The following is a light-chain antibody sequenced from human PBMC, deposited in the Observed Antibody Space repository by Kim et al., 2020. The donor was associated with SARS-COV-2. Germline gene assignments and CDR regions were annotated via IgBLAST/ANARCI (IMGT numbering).Light chain of an antibody. Sequence: SYELTQPPSVSVAPGKTARITCGGNNIGSKSVHWYQQKPGQAPVLVIYYDSDRPSGIPERFSGSNSGNTATLTISRVEAGDEADYYCQVWDSSSDHFICGGGTQLTVL. V-gene: IGLV3-21*04. CDR3: QVWDSSSDHFI. J-gene: IGLJ2*01. CDR2: YDS. CDR1: NIGSKS.